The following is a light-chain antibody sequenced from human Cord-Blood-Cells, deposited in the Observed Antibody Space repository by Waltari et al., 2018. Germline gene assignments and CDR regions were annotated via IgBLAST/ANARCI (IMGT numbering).Light chain of an antibody. V-gene: IGLV2-14*01. Sequence: QSALTQPASVSGSPGQSITISCTGTSSAVGGYNYVSWYQQHPGKALKLMIYDVSNRPSGVSNRFSGSKSGNTASLTISGLQAEDEADYYCSSYTSSSTVFGGGTKLTVL. CDR3: SSYTSSSTV. J-gene: IGLJ2*01. CDR1: SSAVGGYNY. CDR2: DVS.